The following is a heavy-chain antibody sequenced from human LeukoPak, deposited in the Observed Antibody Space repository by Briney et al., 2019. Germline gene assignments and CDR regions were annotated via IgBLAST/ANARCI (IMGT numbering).Heavy chain of an antibody. CDR3: ARNLLHPLGWYFDL. J-gene: IGHJ2*01. D-gene: IGHD3-22*01. Sequence: GGSLRLSCAASGFTFSSYWMSWVGQAPGKGLEWVANIKQDGSEKYYVDSVKGRFTISRDNAKNSLYLQMNSLRAEDTAVYYCARNLLHPLGWYFDLWGRGTLVTVSS. V-gene: IGHV3-7*01. CDR2: IKQDGSEK. CDR1: GFTFSSYW.